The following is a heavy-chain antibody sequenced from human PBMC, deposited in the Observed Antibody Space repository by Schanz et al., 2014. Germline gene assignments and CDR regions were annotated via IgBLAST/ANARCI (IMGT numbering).Heavy chain of an antibody. CDR3: ARIGGSVFDY. D-gene: IGHD3-10*01. Sequence: EVHLLDSGGGLVQPGGSLRLSCAASGFTFSSYAMSWVRQAPGKGLEWVSAISGSGGSTYYADSVKGRFTISRDNAKNSLYLEMNSLRAEDTAVYYCARIGGSVFDYWAQGTLVTVSS. CDR1: GFTFSSYA. V-gene: IGHV3-23*01. J-gene: IGHJ4*02. CDR2: ISGSGGST.